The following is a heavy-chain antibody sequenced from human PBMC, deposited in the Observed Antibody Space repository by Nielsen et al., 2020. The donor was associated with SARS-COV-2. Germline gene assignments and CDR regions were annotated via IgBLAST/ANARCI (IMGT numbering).Heavy chain of an antibody. CDR1: GGSISSSSYY. CDR2: MYYSGST. J-gene: IGHJ4*02. Sequence: SETLSLTCTVSGGSISSSSYYWGWIRQPPGKGLEWIGSMYYSGSTYYNASLKSRVTISVDTSKNQFSLKLSSVTAADTAVYYCARREAGTYHFDYWGQGTLVTASS. CDR3: ARREAGTYHFDY. V-gene: IGHV4-39*01. D-gene: IGHD6-19*01.